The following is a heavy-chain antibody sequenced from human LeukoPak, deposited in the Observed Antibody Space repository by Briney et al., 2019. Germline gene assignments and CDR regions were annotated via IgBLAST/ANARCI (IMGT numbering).Heavy chain of an antibody. CDR1: GYTFTSYD. D-gene: IGHD2-15*01. J-gene: IGHJ6*02. CDR2: MNPNIGNT. CDR3: ARVSSGDCSGGSCYSPLFYGMDV. Sequence: GASVKVSCKASGYTFTSYDINWVRQATGQGLEWMGWMNPNIGNTGYAQRFQGRVTMTRNTSISTAYMELSSLRSEDTAVYYCARVSSGDCSGGSCYSPLFYGMDVWGQGTTVTVSS. V-gene: IGHV1-8*01.